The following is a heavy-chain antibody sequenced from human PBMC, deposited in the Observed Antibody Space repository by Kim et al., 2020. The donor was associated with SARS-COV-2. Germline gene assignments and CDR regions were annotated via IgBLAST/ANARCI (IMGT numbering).Heavy chain of an antibody. D-gene: IGHD2-2*01. J-gene: IGHJ6*02. Sequence: SQTLSLTCAISGDSVSSNSAAWNWIRQSPSRGLEWLGRTYYRSKWYNDYAVSVKSRITINPDTSKNQFSLQLNSVTPEHTAVYYCARDRGGCSSTSCYEGDYYYYGMDVWGQGTTVTVSS. V-gene: IGHV6-1*01. CDR3: ARDRGGCSSTSCYEGDYYYYGMDV. CDR2: TYYRSKWYN. CDR1: GDSVSSNSAA.